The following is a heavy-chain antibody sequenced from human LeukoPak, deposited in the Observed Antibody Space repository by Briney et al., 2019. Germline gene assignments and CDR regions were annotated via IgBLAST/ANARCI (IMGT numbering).Heavy chain of an antibody. CDR1: GFTVSNNY. CDR2: IYRGGDT. Sequence: GGSLRLSCAASGFTVSNNYIMWVRQAPGKGLEWVSDIYRGGDTNYADSVKGRFTISRDNSKNTLYLQMNSLRAEDTAVYYCATPLTGLHYWGQGTLVTVSS. V-gene: IGHV3-53*01. J-gene: IGHJ4*02. D-gene: IGHD1-14*01. CDR3: ATPLTGLHY.